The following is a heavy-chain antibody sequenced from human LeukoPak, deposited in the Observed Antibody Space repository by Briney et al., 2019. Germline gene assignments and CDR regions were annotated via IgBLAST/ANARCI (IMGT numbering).Heavy chain of an antibody. D-gene: IGHD6-19*01. CDR1: GYTFTSYA. V-gene: IGHV1-3*01. Sequence: ASVKVSCKASGYTFTSYAMHWVRQAPGQRLEWMGWINAGNGNTKYSQKSQGRVTITRDTSASTAYMELSSLRSEDTAVYYCARGGANTYSSGYFRHWGQGTLVTVSS. CDR3: ARGGANTYSSGYFRH. CDR2: INAGNGNT. J-gene: IGHJ1*01.